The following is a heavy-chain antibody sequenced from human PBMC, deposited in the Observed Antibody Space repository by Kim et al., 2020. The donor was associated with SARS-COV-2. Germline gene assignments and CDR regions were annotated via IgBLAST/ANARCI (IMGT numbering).Heavy chain of an antibody. J-gene: IGHJ5*02. D-gene: IGHD2-8*01. CDR1: GYTLTELS. CDR2: FDPEDGET. CDR3: ATARIVLMPDPGRNWFDP. Sequence: ASVKVSCKVSGYTLTELSMHWVRQAPGKGLEWMGGFDPEDGETIYAQKFQGRVTMTEDTSTDTAYMELSSLRSEDTAVYYCATARIVLMPDPGRNWFDPWGQGTLVTVSS. V-gene: IGHV1-24*01.